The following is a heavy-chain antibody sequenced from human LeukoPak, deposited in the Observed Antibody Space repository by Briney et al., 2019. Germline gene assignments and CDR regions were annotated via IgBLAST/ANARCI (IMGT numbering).Heavy chain of an antibody. CDR3: AKGYAYYYGPGSNYGMDV. Sequence: PGGSLRLSCAASGFTLSSYAMSWVRQTPGKGLECVSTIRDSDGRTYYADSVEGRFTISRDNSKNTVSLQMNSLRAEDTALYYCAKGYAYYYGPGSNYGMDVWGQGTTVTVSS. D-gene: IGHD3-10*01. V-gene: IGHV3-23*01. CDR1: GFTLSSYA. CDR2: IRDSDGRT. J-gene: IGHJ6*02.